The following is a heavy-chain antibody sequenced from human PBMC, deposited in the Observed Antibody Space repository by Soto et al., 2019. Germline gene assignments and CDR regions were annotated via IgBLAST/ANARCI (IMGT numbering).Heavy chain of an antibody. CDR3: ARDTYGGYSSGWYGY. CDR1: GGSISSYY. D-gene: IGHD6-19*01. Sequence: SETLSLTCTVSGGSISSYYWSWIRQPPGKGLEWIGYIYYSGSTNYNPSLKSRVTISVDTSKNQFSLKLSSVTAADTAVYYCARDTYGGYSSGWYGYWGQGTLVTVSS. CDR2: IYYSGST. J-gene: IGHJ4*02. V-gene: IGHV4-59*01.